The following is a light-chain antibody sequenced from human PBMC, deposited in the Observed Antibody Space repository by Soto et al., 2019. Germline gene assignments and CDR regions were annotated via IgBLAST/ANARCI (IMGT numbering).Light chain of an antibody. V-gene: IGKV1-5*03. CDR2: SAS. J-gene: IGKJ1*01. Sequence: DIQMTQYPSTLSASVGDRVTITCRASQSISTWLAWYQQKPGKAPKLLIYSASSLESGVPSRFSGSGSGTEFTLTINSLQPDDFAIYFCQQYNTYWTVGQGTQVEIK. CDR1: QSISTW. CDR3: QQYNTYWT.